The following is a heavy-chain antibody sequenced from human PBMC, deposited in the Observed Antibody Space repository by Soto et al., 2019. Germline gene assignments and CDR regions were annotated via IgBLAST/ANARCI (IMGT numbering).Heavy chain of an antibody. V-gene: IGHV3-23*01. J-gene: IGHJ6*02. CDR1: GFTFSSYA. CDR3: AKDGTYYDFWSGYYTEGTYYYGMDV. CDR2: ISGSGGST. D-gene: IGHD3-3*01. Sequence: GSLRLSCAASGFTFSSYAMSWVRQAPGKGLEWVSAISGSGGSTYYADSVKGRFTISRDNSKNTLYLQMNSLRAEDTAVYYCAKDGTYYDFWSGYYTEGTYYYGMDVWGQGTTVTVSS.